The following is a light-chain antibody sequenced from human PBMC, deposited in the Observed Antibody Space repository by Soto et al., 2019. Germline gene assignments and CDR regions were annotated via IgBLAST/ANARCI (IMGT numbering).Light chain of an antibody. V-gene: IGKV1-17*01. CDR1: QGIGKD. CDR2: GAS. Sequence: DVQMTQSPSSLPASAGDTVTITCRASQGIGKDLAWFQQRPGKAPKLLIYGASGLQNGVPSRFSGSGSGTEFTLTISGLLPEDFAAYHCQQLYTLPFTFGQGTRLEIK. J-gene: IGKJ5*01. CDR3: QQLYTLPFT.